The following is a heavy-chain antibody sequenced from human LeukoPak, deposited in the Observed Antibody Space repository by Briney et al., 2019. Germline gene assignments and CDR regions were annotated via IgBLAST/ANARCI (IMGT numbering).Heavy chain of an antibody. Sequence: ASVKVSCKPSGYTFTDAYIHWVRQAPGVGLQWMGWISPNNGDTKYAEDFQARVTMTRDTSINTAYMELTGLTPDDTAVYYCVRSPIGASAYWGRGTLVTVSS. CDR3: VRSPIGASAY. J-gene: IGHJ4*02. V-gene: IGHV1-2*02. CDR1: GYTFTDAY. D-gene: IGHD3-10*01. CDR2: ISPNNGDT.